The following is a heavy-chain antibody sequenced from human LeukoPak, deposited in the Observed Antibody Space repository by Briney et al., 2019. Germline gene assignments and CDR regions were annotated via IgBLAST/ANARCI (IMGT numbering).Heavy chain of an antibody. Sequence: PGGSLRLSCAASGFTFRSYTMNWVRQAPGKGLEWVSAISGSGGSTYYADSVKGRLTISRDNSKNTLYLQMNSLRAEDTAVYYCARDPLLLGVSFDYWGQGTLVTVSS. CDR3: ARDPLLLGVSFDY. D-gene: IGHD3-22*01. CDR2: ISGSGGST. CDR1: GFTFRSYT. J-gene: IGHJ4*02. V-gene: IGHV3-23*01.